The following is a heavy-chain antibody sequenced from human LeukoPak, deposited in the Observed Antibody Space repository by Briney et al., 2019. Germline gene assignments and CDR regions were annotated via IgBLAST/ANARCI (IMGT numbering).Heavy chain of an antibody. D-gene: IGHD6-13*01. V-gene: IGHV3-33*01. CDR2: IWYDGSNK. CDR3: ARVQSIAAAGTFDY. J-gene: IGHJ4*02. Sequence: GRSLRLSCAASEFTFSSYGMHWVRQAPGKGLEWVAVIWYDGSNKYYADSVKGRFTISRDNSKNTLYLQMNSLRAEDTAVYYCARVQSIAAAGTFDYWGQGTLVTVSS. CDR1: EFTFSSYG.